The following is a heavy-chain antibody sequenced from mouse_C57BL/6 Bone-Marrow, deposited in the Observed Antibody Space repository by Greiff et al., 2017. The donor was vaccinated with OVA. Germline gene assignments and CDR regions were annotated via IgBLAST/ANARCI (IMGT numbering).Heavy chain of an antibody. CDR1: GFTFSNYW. D-gene: IGHD4-1*02. Sequence: EVQVVESGGGLVQPGGSMKLSCVASGFTFSNYWMNWVRQSPEKGLEWVAQIRLKSDNYATHYAESVKGRFTISRDDSKSSVYLQMNNLRAEDTGIYYCTTPTYPWFAYWGQGTLVTVSA. V-gene: IGHV6-3*01. J-gene: IGHJ3*01. CDR3: TTPTYPWFAY. CDR2: IRLKSDNYAT.